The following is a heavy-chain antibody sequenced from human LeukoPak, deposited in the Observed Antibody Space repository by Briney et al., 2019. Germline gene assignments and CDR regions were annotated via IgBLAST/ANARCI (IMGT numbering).Heavy chain of an antibody. CDR2: INPDSGHA. CDR3: ARDGFSDVQVANDPLLLKYMDV. Sequence: ASVKVSCKTSGYTSDFMKYGVAWVRQAPGQGLEWMGWINPDSGHANYAQKFQGRVTMTTHTSTTTTYMELRSLRSEDTAVYYCARDGFSDVQVANDPLLLKYMDVWGKGTTVTVSS. D-gene: IGHD1-1*01. J-gene: IGHJ6*03. V-gene: IGHV1-18*01. CDR1: GYTSDFMKYG.